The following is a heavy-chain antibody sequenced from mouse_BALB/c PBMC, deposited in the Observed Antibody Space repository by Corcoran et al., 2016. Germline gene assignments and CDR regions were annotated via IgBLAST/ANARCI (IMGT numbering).Heavy chain of an antibody. CDR2: INPNNGGT. D-gene: IGHD1-1*01. J-gene: IGHJ2*01. CDR1: GYTFTDYN. CDR3: ARRDYFGSSPSDY. Sequence: EVLLQQSGPELVKPGASVKIPCKASGYTFTDYNMDWVKQSHGKSLEWIGDINPNNGGTIYNQKFKGKATLTVDKTSSTAYMELRSLTSEDTAVYYWARRDYFGSSPSDYWGQGTTLTVSS. V-gene: IGHV1-18*01.